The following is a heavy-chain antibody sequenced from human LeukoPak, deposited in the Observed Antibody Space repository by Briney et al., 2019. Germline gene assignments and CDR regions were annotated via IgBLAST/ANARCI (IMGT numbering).Heavy chain of an antibody. J-gene: IGHJ6*02. V-gene: IGHV3-21*01. CDR1: GFTFSSYS. CDR2: ISYTGTDI. CDR3: AREGLGLVIHYYNMDV. Sequence: GGSLRLSCAASGFTFSSYSMNWVRQAPGKGLEWVSCISYTGTDIYYADSVKGRFTISRDSAKNSLFLQMNSLRAEDTAVYYCAREGLGLVIHYYNMDVWGQGTTVTVSS. D-gene: IGHD1-26*01.